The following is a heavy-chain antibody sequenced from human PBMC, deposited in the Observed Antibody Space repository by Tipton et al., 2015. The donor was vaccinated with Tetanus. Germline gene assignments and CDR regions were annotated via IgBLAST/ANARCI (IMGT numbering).Heavy chain of an antibody. Sequence: TLSLTCAVHGGSLSRYYWSWIRQPPGKGLEWIGYVYYSGTAYYNTSLKSRVTISVDTSKNQFSLEMSSVTATDTAVYYCARRRTDRNWYFDLWGRGTLVTVSS. CDR2: VYYSGTA. CDR1: GGSLSRYY. V-gene: IGHV4-30-4*08. D-gene: IGHD1-1*01. CDR3: ARRRTDRNWYFDL. J-gene: IGHJ2*01.